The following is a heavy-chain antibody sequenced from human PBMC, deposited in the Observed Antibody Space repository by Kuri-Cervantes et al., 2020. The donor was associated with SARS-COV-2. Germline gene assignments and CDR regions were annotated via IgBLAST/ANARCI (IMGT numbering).Heavy chain of an antibody. CDR3: ARYCSSPYKYYYYYYMDV. D-gene: IGHD2-15*01. Sequence: LSLTCAASGFTFSSYSMNWVRQAPGKGLEWVSSISSTSSYIYYADSVKGRFTISRDNAKNSLYLQMNSLRAEDTAVYYCARYCSSPYKYYYYYYMDVWGKGTTVTVSS. CDR1: GFTFSSYS. J-gene: IGHJ6*03. V-gene: IGHV3-21*01. CDR2: ISSTSSYI.